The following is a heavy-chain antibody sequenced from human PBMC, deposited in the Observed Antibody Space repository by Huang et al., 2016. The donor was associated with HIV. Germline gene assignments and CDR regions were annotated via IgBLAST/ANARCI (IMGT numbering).Heavy chain of an antibody. V-gene: IGHV4-30-4*08. CDR1: GVSISRGEYY. Sequence: QVQLQESGPGLVKPSHTLSLTCNVSGVSISRGEYYWSWIRQPPGKGLEWIGNIYYSGSIAYSPSLKSRLTMSEDTSKNQFSLKLSSVTVADTAVYFCARVKAGHFDYWGQGRLVAVSS. J-gene: IGHJ4*02. CDR2: IYYSGSI. CDR3: ARVKAGHFDY. D-gene: IGHD6-19*01.